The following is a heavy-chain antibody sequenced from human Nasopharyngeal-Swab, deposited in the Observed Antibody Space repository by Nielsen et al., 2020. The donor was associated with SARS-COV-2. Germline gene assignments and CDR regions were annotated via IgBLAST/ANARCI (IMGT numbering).Heavy chain of an antibody. Sequence: WIRQPPGKGLVWVSRINSDGSSTSYADSVKGRFTISRDNAKNTLYLQMNSLRAEDTAVYYCTRGANGYNFGYYYYGMDVWGQGTTVTVS. D-gene: IGHD5-24*01. J-gene: IGHJ6*02. CDR3: TRGANGYNFGYYYYGMDV. V-gene: IGHV3-74*01. CDR2: INSDGSST.